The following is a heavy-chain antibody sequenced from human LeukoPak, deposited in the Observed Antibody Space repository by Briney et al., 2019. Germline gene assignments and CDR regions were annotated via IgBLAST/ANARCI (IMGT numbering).Heavy chain of an antibody. D-gene: IGHD3-22*01. Sequence: PGGSLRLSCAASGFTFSSYAMSWVRQAPGKGLEWVSAISGSGGSTYYADSVKGRFTISRDNSKNTLYLQMNSLRAEDTAVYYCANGLGITMIVVDNYYYMDVWGKGTTVTVSS. CDR3: ANGLGITMIVVDNYYYMDV. V-gene: IGHV3-23*01. CDR2: ISGSGGST. J-gene: IGHJ6*03. CDR1: GFTFSSYA.